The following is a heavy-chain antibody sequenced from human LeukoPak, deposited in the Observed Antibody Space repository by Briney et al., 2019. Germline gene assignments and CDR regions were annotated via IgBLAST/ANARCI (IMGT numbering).Heavy chain of an antibody. CDR2: ISGSSRST. Sequence: PGGSLRLSCAASGFTFHNNGMSWVRQAPGKGLEWVSAISGSSRSTYHAESVKGRFTISRDNSKNTLYLQMNSLRAEDTAVYYCAKDLRGSYYTAFDYWGQGTLVTVSS. CDR3: AKDLRGSYYTAFDY. D-gene: IGHD1-26*01. V-gene: IGHV3-23*01. CDR1: GFTFHNNG. J-gene: IGHJ4*02.